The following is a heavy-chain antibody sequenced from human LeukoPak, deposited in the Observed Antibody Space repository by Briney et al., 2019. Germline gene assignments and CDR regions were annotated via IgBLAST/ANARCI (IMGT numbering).Heavy chain of an antibody. J-gene: IGHJ4*02. V-gene: IGHV1-8*01. CDR3: ARGEGWYGHYYFDY. Sequence: ASVKVSCKASGYTFTSYDINWARQATGQGLEWMGWMNPNSGNTGYAQKFQGRVTMARNTSISTAYMEPSSLRSEDTAVYYCARGEGWYGHYYFDYWGQGTLVTVSS. CDR1: GYTFTSYD. CDR2: MNPNSGNT. D-gene: IGHD6-19*01.